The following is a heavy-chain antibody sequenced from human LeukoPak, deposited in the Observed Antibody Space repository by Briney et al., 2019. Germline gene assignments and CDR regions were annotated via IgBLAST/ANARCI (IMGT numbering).Heavy chain of an antibody. CDR2: ISAYNGNT. Sequence: AXVKVSCKASGYTFTSYGISWVRQAPGQGIEWMGWISAYNGNTKYAQKLQGRVTMTTDTSTSTAYMVLRSLRSDDTAVYYCARVVGSGSYYYYYYMDVWGKGTTVTVSS. D-gene: IGHD3-10*01. J-gene: IGHJ6*03. CDR3: ARVVGSGSYYYYYYMDV. CDR1: GYTFTSYG. V-gene: IGHV1-18*01.